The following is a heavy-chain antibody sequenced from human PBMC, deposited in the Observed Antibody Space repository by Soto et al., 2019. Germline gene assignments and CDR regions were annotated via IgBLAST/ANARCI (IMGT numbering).Heavy chain of an antibody. CDR3: ARGYCTNGVCYYGSYYYGMDV. V-gene: IGHV4-59*01. Sequence: QVQLQESGPGLVKPSETLSLTCTVSGGSISSYYWSWIRQPPGKGLEWIGYIYYSGSTNYNPALNSRVTISVDTSKNQFSLKLSSVTAADTAVYYCARGYCTNGVCYYGSYYYGMDVWGQGTTVTVSS. CDR2: IYYSGST. J-gene: IGHJ6*02. D-gene: IGHD2-8*01. CDR1: GGSISSYY.